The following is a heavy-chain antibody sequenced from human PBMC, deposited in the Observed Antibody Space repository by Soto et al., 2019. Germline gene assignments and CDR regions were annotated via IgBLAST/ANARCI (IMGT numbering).Heavy chain of an antibody. J-gene: IGHJ6*02. CDR1: GFTVSSNY. D-gene: IGHD4-4*01. Sequence: PGGSLRLSCAASGFTVSSNYMSWVRQAPGKGLEWVSVIYSGGSTYYADSVKGRFTISRENAKNSLYLQMNSLRAGDTAVYYCAKDPGVTVTTRYYGMDVWGQGTTVTVSS. CDR2: IYSGGST. CDR3: AKDPGVTVTTRYYGMDV. V-gene: IGHV3-53*01.